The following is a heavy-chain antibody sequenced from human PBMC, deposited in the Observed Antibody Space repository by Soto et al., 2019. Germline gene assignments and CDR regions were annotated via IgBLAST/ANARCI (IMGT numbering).Heavy chain of an antibody. CDR3: ATNVGPMVRGEPLDY. CDR1: GFTFSNYW. J-gene: IGHJ4*02. Sequence: GGSLRLSCAGSGFTFSNYWMSWVRQAPGKGLEWVANIKQDGSEKYYVDSVKGRFTISRDNAKNSLYLQMNSLRAEDTAVYYCATNVGPMVRGEPLDYWGQGTLVTVSS. D-gene: IGHD3-10*01. V-gene: IGHV3-7*01. CDR2: IKQDGSEK.